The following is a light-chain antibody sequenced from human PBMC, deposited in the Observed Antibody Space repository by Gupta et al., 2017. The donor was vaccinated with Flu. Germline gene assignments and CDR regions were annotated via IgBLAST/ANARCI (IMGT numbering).Light chain of an antibody. CDR2: AAL. V-gene: IGKV1-12*01. CDR1: QGISNW. J-gene: IGKJ1*01. Sequence: DIQMTQSPSSVSASVGDRVTITCRASQGISNWLAWYQQKPGKAPKLLIYAALKLESGVPARFSGSGSNIDFTLTISSLQPDDFATYYCQQGDSFPRTFGQGTKVEIK. CDR3: QQGDSFPRT.